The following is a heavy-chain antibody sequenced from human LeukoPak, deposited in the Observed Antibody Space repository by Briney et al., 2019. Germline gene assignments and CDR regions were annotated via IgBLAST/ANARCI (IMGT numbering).Heavy chain of an antibody. D-gene: IGHD3-22*01. CDR3: ARVFYYYDSSGYYYEVFDY. CDR1: GFTFSSYS. J-gene: IGHJ4*02. CDR2: ISSSSSTI. Sequence: PVGSLRLSCAASGFTFSSYSMNWVRQAPGKGLEWVSYISSSSSTIYYADSVKGRFTISRDNAKNSLYLQMNSLRAEDTAVYYCARVFYYYDSSGYYYEVFDYWDQGTLVTVSS. V-gene: IGHV3-48*01.